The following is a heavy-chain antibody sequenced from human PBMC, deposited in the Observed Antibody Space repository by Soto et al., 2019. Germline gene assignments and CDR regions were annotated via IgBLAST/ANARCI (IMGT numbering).Heavy chain of an antibody. CDR3: ARDRNSYGYAGPYYYMDV. V-gene: IGHV1-2*04. J-gene: IGHJ6*03. D-gene: IGHD5-18*01. Sequence: ASVKVSCKASGYTFTGYYMHWVRQAPGQGLEWMGWINPNSGGTNYAQKFQGWVTMTRDTSISTAYMELSRLRSDDTAVYYCARDRNSYGYAGPYYYMDVWGKGTTVTVSS. CDR1: GYTFTGYY. CDR2: INPNSGGT.